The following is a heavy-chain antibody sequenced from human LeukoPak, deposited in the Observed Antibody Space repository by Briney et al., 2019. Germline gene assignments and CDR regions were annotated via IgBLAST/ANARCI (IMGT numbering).Heavy chain of an antibody. Sequence: GGSLRLSCAASGFTFNIFRMSWVRQTPEKGLEWLSYITQTGGTIYYADSVKGRFTISRDNAKNSLYLQINSLRAEDTAIYYCARVNYVSSGWGAPFDCWGQGTLVTVSS. CDR2: ITQTGGTI. CDR1: GFTFNIFR. D-gene: IGHD1-7*01. V-gene: IGHV3-48*04. CDR3: ARVNYVSSGWGAPFDC. J-gene: IGHJ4*02.